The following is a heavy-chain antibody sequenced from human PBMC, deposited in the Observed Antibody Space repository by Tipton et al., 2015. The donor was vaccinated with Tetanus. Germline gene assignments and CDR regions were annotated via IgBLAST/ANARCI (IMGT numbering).Heavy chain of an antibody. CDR3: AKDKDPGGLGY. V-gene: IGHV3-9*01. J-gene: IGHJ4*02. Sequence: QLVQSGGGLVQPGRSLRLSCAASGLALNNYAMHWFRQPPGKGLEWVSGFSLDSDRIGYADSVKGRFTISRDNAKNSLELQMNSLRPEDTAVYYCAKDKDPGGLGYWGQGTLVTVSS. CDR1: GLALNNYA. CDR2: FSLDSDRI.